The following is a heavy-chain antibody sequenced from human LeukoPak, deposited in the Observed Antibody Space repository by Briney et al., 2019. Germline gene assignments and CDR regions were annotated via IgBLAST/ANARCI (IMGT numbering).Heavy chain of an antibody. CDR2: IYPGDSDT. D-gene: IGHD1-26*01. J-gene: IGHJ4*02. CDR1: GYSFTNYW. V-gene: IGHV5-51*01. Sequence: GESLKISCQGSGYSFTNYWIVWVRQMPGKALEWVGIIYPGDSDTLYSPSFQGLVTISADKSISTAYLQWSSLRASDTAMYYCARRGEGGDDYWGQGTLVTVSS. CDR3: ARRGEGGDDY.